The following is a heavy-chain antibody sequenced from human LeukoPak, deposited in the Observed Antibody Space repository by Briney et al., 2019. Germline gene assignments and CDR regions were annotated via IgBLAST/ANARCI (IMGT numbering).Heavy chain of an antibody. CDR3: ARERSSGFPDYYGMDV. CDR2: INPNSGGT. V-gene: IGHV1-2*04. J-gene: IGHJ6*02. D-gene: IGHD6-19*01. Sequence: ASVKVSCKASGYTFTGYYMHWVRQAPGQGLEWMGWINPNSGGTNYAQKFQGWVTMTRDTSISTAYMELSRLRSDDTAVYYCARERSSGFPDYYGMDVWGQGTTVTVSS. CDR1: GYTFTGYY.